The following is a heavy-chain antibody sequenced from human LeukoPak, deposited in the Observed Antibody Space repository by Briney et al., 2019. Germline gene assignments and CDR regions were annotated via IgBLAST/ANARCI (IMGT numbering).Heavy chain of an antibody. D-gene: IGHD4-23*01. CDR1: GYAFIAYY. V-gene: IGHV1-18*04. CDR3: AREGYGGNSQGAADY. CDR2: ISAYNGNT. J-gene: IGHJ4*02. Sequence: GASVKVSCKSSGYAFIAYYMYWVRQAPGQGLEWMGWISAYNGNTNYAQKFQGRVTMTTDTSTSTAYMELRSLRSDDTAVYYCAREGYGGNSQGAADYWGQGTLVTVSS.